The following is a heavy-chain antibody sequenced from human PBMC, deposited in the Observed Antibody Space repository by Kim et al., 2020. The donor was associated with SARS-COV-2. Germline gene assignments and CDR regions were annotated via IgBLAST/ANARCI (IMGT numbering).Heavy chain of an antibody. V-gene: IGHV4-4*02. Sequence: SETLSLTCAVSGGSISSSNWWSWVRQPPGKGLEWIGEIYHSGSTNYNPSLKSRVTISVDKSKNQFSLKLSSVTAADTAVYYCACVVVVPAAPRRFDPWGQGTLVTVSS. CDR2: IYHSGST. J-gene: IGHJ5*02. CDR3: ACVVVVPAAPRRFDP. CDR1: GGSISSSNW. D-gene: IGHD2-2*01.